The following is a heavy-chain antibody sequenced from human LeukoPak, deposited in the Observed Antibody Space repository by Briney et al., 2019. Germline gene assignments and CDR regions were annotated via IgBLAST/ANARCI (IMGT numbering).Heavy chain of an antibody. J-gene: IGHJ4*02. Sequence: PGGSLRLSCAASGFTFSNFAMHWARQAPGKGLEWVAVIWYDGSNKYYADSVKGRFTISRDNSKNTLYLQMNSLRAEDTAVYSCARGITIFGVVTRSDYWGQGTLVTVSS. D-gene: IGHD3-3*01. CDR3: ARGITIFGVVTRSDY. CDR1: GFTFSNFA. V-gene: IGHV3-33*08. CDR2: IWYDGSNK.